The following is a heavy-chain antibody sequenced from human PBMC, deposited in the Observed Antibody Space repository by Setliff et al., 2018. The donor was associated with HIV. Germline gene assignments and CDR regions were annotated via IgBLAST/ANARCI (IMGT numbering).Heavy chain of an antibody. CDR3: ARGGRAVTSLMVVVSLKNGMDV. Sequence: ASVKVSCKASGYIFTSYYMHWLRQVPGQGLEWMGIVDPSGGSTHYAQKFEGRVTMTRDTSTSTFHMELSSLTSEDRAIYYCARGGRAVTSLMVVVSLKNGMDVWGQGTTVTVS. CDR1: GYIFTSYY. J-gene: IGHJ6*02. V-gene: IGHV1-46*01. CDR2: VDPSGGST. D-gene: IGHD3-22*01.